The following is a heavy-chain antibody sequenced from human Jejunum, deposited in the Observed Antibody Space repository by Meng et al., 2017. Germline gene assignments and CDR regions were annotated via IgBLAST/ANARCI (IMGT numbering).Heavy chain of an antibody. D-gene: IGHD2-21*02. J-gene: IGHJ3*02. CDR1: GDSVSSNSVA. V-gene: IGHV6-1*01. Sequence: QSPSLTRDISGDSVSSNSVAWNWIRQTPSRGLEWLRRTLYRSKWYYEYAVSVKSRISVNTDTSKNQFSLQLNSVTPEDTAVYYCARGDHYAFDIWGQGTMVTVSS. CDR3: ARGDHYAFDI. CDR2: TLYRSKWYY.